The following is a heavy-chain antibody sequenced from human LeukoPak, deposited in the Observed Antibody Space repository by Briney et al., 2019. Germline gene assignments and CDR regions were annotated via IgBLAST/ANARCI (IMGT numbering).Heavy chain of an antibody. Sequence: ASVKDSCKASGYIFTNYYMHWVRQAPGQGLEGMGTINPSGGSTTYAQKFQGRVTMTRDTSTSTVYMELSSLRSEDTAVYYCARDHGSAYYRAPRHWGQGTLVTVSS. CDR1: GYIFTNYY. J-gene: IGHJ4*02. CDR2: INPSGGST. V-gene: IGHV1-46*01. D-gene: IGHD3-10*01. CDR3: ARDHGSAYYRAPRH.